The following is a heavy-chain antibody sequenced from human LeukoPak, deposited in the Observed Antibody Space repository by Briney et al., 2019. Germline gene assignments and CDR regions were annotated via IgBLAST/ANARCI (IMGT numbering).Heavy chain of an antibody. CDR1: GGTFSSYA. CDR2: IIPIFGTA. J-gene: IGHJ4*02. V-gene: IGHV1-69*05. Sequence: SVKVSCXASGGTFSSYAISWVRHAPGQGREWMAGIIPIFGTANYAQKFQGRVTITTDESTSTAYMELSSLRSEDTAVYYCARDRWHYGSGSYYNNFDYWGQGTLVTVSS. CDR3: ARDRWHYGSGSYYNNFDY. D-gene: IGHD3-10*01.